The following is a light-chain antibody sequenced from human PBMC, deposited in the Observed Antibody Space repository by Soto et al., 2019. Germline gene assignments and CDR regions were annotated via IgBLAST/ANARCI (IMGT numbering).Light chain of an antibody. V-gene: IGLV2-14*03. J-gene: IGLJ1*01. Sequence: QSVLTQPASVSGSPGQSITISCTGTSSDVGYYNYVSWYQQHPGKAPKLMVYDVGNRPSGVSHRFSGSKSGNTASLTISGLQAEDEADYYCSSYTTSSTYVFGTGTKLTVL. CDR3: SSYTTSSTYV. CDR2: DVG. CDR1: SSDVGYYNY.